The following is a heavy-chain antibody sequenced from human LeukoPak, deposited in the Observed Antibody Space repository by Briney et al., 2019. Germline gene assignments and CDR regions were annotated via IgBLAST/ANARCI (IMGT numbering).Heavy chain of an antibody. CDR1: GGTFSSYA. CDR2: IIPIFGTA. D-gene: IGHD4-17*01. V-gene: IGHV1-69*13. CDR3: ARGYDYGDYVKPYY. Sequence: GASVKVSCKASGGTFSSYAISWVRQAPGQGLEWMGGIIPIFGTANYAQKFQGRVTITADESTSTAYMELSSLRSEDTAVYYCARGYDYGDYVKPYYWGQGTLVTVSS. J-gene: IGHJ4*02.